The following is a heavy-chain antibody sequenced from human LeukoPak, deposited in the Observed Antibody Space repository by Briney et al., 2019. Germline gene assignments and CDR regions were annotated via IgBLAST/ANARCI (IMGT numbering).Heavy chain of an antibody. J-gene: IGHJ4*02. CDR2: IKKDGSEK. V-gene: IGHV3-7*03. Sequence: GGSLRLSCAASGFTSSSYWMSWVRQAPGKGLEWVANIKKDGSEKYYVDSVKGRFTISRDNAKNTLYLQMDSLRGEDTAVYYCAKDFRIGYSAHFDYWGQGALVTVSS. CDR1: GFTSSSYW. D-gene: IGHD2-21*01. CDR3: AKDFRIGYSAHFDY.